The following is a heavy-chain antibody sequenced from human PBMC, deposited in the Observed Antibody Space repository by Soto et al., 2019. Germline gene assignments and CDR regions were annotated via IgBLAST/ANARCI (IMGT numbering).Heavy chain of an antibody. V-gene: IGHV1-69*12. J-gene: IGHJ4*02. CDR1: GGTFSSYA. CDR3: ASVGGYCSGGSCSDY. Sequence: QVQLVQSGAEVKKPGSSVKVSCKASGGTFSSYAISWVRQAPGQGLEWMGGIIPIFGTANYAQKFQGRVPIXXDXSXXPAYMELSSLRSEDTAVYYCASVGGYCSGGSCSDYWGQGTLVTVSS. CDR2: IIPIFGTA. D-gene: IGHD2-15*01.